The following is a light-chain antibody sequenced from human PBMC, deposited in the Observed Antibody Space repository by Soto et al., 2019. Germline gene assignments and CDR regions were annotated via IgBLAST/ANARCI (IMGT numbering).Light chain of an antibody. CDR3: QQYNDWPLT. V-gene: IGKV3-15*01. CDR1: QSVNSN. CDR2: GAS. J-gene: IGKJ4*01. Sequence: EKVMTQSPATLSVSPGERATLSCRASQSVNSNLAWYQQKPGQAPRLLIYGASTRATGIPARFSGSASGTEFPLTISSLQSEDFAVYYCQQYNDWPLTFGGGTKVEIK.